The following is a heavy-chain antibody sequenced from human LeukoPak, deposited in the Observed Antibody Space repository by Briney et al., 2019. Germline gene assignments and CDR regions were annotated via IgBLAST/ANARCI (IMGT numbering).Heavy chain of an antibody. V-gene: IGHV3-30*04. Sequence: GGSLRLSCADSGFTFSNYAMHWVRQAPGKGLEWVAVISYDGSNEYYADPVKGRFTISRDNSKNTVYLGMNSLRPEDTAVYFCASGCRNGRNRQWKFDMWGQGTMVTVSS. CDR3: ASGCRNGRNRQWKFDM. J-gene: IGHJ3*02. D-gene: IGHD2-8*01. CDR2: ISYDGSNE. CDR1: GFTFSNYA.